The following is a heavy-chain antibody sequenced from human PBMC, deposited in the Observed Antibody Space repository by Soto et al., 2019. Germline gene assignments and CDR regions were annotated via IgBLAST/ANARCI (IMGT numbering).Heavy chain of an antibody. V-gene: IGHV5-51*01. J-gene: IGHJ4*02. CDR2: IYPGDSDT. Sequence: GESLKISCKGSGYSFTSYWIGWVRQMPGKGLEWMGIIYPGDSDTRYSPSFQGQVTISADKSISTAYLQWSSLKASDTAVYYCAKGPDYSNYDYLFDYWGQGTLVTVSS. CDR1: GYSFTSYW. D-gene: IGHD4-4*01. CDR3: AKGPDYSNYDYLFDY.